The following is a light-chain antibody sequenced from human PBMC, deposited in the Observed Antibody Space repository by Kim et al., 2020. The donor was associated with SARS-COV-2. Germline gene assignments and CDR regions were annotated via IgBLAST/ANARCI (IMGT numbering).Light chain of an antibody. CDR3: QQYYSTPYT. Sequence: TATINCKSSRSVLYSSNNKNYLAWYQQKPGQPPKLLIYWASTRESGVPDRFSGSGSGTDFTLTISSLQAEDVAVYYCQQYYSTPYTFGQGTKLEI. CDR1: RSVLYSSNNKNY. J-gene: IGKJ2*01. V-gene: IGKV4-1*01. CDR2: WAS.